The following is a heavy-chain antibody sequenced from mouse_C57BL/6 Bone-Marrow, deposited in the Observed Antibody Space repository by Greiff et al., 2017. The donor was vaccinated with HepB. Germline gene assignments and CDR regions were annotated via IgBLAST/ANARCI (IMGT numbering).Heavy chain of an antibody. CDR1: GFTFSDYG. CDR2: ISSGSSTI. D-gene: IGHD1-1*01. CDR3: ARGYYGSEDAMDY. J-gene: IGHJ4*01. V-gene: IGHV5-17*01. Sequence: EVHLVESGGGLVKPGGSLKLSCAASGFTFSDYGMHWVRQAPEKGLEWVAYISSGSSTIYYADTVKGRFTISRDNAKNTLFLQMTSLRSEDTAMYYCARGYYGSEDAMDYWGQGTSVTVSS.